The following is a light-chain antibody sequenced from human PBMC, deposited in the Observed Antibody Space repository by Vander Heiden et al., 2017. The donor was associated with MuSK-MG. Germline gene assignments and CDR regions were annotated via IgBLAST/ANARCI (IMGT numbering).Light chain of an antibody. V-gene: IGLV1-40*01. CDR2: GNS. CDR3: QSYDSSLSGSRV. J-gene: IGLJ2*01. Sequence: QSVLTPPPSVSGAPGQRVTISCTGSSSNIGAGYDVHWYQQLPGTAPKLLSYGNSNRPSGVPDRFSGSKSGTSASPAITGLQAEDEADYYCQSYDSSLSGSRVFGGGTKLTVL. CDR1: SSNIGAGYD.